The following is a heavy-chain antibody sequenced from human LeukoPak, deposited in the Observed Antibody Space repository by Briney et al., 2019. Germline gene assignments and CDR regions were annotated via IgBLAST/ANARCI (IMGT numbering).Heavy chain of an antibody. J-gene: IGHJ4*02. CDR1: GGSISSSSYY. D-gene: IGHD1-26*01. V-gene: IGHV4-39*01. CDR3: ARVGSWYYFDY. Sequence: PSETLSLTCTVSGGSISSSSYYWGWIRQPPGKGLEWIGSIYYSGSTYYNPSLKSRVTISVDTSKNQFSLKLSSVTAADTAVYYCARVGSWYYFDYWGQGTLVTVSP. CDR2: IYYSGST.